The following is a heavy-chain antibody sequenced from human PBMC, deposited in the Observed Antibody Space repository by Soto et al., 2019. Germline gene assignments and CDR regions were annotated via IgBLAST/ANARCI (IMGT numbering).Heavy chain of an antibody. J-gene: IGHJ4*02. CDR3: ARTDKFNSQSSGWANRFDY. CDR2: ITPTGAT. Sequence: EMQLLESGGGLVQPGGSLRLFCAASGFTFTNYAMTWVRQAPGKGLEWVSTITPTGATFYGDTVKGRFTISRDNPRSTVFLQMNSLRAEDTAMYYCARTDKFNSQSSGWANRFDYWGQGTLVTVSS. V-gene: IGHV3-23*01. CDR1: GFTFTNYA. D-gene: IGHD6-19*01.